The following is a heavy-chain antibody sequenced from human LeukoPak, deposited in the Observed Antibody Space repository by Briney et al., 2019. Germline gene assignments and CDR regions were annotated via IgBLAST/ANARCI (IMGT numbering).Heavy chain of an antibody. CDR3: AKDLAEYYYGSGSYMGLDV. CDR2: ITWNRDNI. J-gene: IGHJ6*02. V-gene: IGHV3-9*01. CDR1: GFTFDDYA. D-gene: IGHD3-10*01. Sequence: GGSLRLSCTVSGFTFDDYAMHCVRHTPGKGLEWVAGITWNRDNIGYGDSVKGRFTISRDNAKNSLYLQMNSLRAEDTALYYCAKDLAEYYYGSGSYMGLDVWGQGTTVTVSS.